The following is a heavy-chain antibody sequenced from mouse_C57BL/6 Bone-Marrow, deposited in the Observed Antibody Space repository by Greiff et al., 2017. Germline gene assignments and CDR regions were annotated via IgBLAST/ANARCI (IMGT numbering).Heavy chain of an antibody. CDR3: ARVRGFSWFAV. J-gene: IGHJ3*01. V-gene: IGHV14-2*01. CDR1: GFNIKDYY. CDR2: LDPEDGET. D-gene: IGHD2-1*01. Sequence: VQLKESGAELVKPGASVKLSCTASGFNIKDYYMHWVKQRTEQGLEWIGRLDPEDGETKSAPKFQGKATITADTSSNTAYLQLSRLTSEDTAGYDCARVRGFSWFAVWGQGTLGTVSA.